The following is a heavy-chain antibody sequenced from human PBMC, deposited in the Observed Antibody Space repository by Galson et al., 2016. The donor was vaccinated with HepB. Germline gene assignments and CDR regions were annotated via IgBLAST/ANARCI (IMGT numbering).Heavy chain of an antibody. CDR2: IYPGDSDT. D-gene: IGHD3-10*01. J-gene: IGHJ6*02. CDR1: GYSFTSYW. V-gene: IGHV5-51*01. Sequence: QSGAEVKKPGESLKISCKGSGYSFTSYWIVWVRQMPGKGLEWMGIIYPGDSDTRYSPSFQGQVTISADKSISTAYLQWSSLKASDTAMYYCARLPDYYGSGSSSSHYNYYGMDVWGQGTTVTVSS. CDR3: ARLPDYYGSGSSSSHYNYYGMDV.